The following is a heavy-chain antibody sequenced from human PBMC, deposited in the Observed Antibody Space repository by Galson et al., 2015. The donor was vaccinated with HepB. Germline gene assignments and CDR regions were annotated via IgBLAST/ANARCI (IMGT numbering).Heavy chain of an antibody. D-gene: IGHD5-18*01. Sequence: SLRLSCAASGFTFSSYSMNWVRQAPGKGLEWVSSISSSSSYKYYADSVKGRFSISRDNAKNSQYLQMKSMRAEDTAVYYCACVRGYSYGNHGYYWGQGTLLTVS. CDR3: ACVRGYSYGNHGYY. V-gene: IGHV3-21*01. CDR2: ISSSSSYK. CDR1: GFTFSSYS. J-gene: IGHJ4*02.